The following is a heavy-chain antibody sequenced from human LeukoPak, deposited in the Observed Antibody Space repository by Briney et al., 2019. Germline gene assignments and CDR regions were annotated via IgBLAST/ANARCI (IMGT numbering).Heavy chain of an antibody. D-gene: IGHD3-16*01. CDR3: ARGGGLGEYRGFDY. CDR1: GGSISSGSYY. J-gene: IGHJ4*02. V-gene: IGHV4-61*02. Sequence: SETLSLTCTVSGGSISSGSYYWSWIRQPAGKGLEWIGRIYTSGSTNYNPSLKSRVTMSVDTSKNQFSLKLSSVTAADTAVYYCARGGGLGEYRGFDYWGQGTLVTVSS. CDR2: IYTSGST.